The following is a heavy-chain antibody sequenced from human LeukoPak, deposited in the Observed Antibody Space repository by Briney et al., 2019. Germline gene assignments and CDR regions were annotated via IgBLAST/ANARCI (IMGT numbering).Heavy chain of an antibody. J-gene: IGHJ4*02. CDR3: ARDGGYCSGGSCYYFDY. D-gene: IGHD2-15*01. CDR1: GYTFTTYG. Sequence: ASVRVSCKASGYTFTTYGFSWVRQAPGQGLEWMGWISVYTGNTNYAQKFQGRVTMTRDTSISTAYMELSRLRSDDTAVYYCARDGGYCSGGSCYYFDYWGQGTLVTVSS. V-gene: IGHV1-18*01. CDR2: ISVYTGNT.